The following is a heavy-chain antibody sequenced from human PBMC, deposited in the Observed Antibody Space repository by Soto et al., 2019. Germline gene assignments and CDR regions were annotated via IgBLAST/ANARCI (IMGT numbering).Heavy chain of an antibody. CDR1: GFSFSNYA. V-gene: IGHV3-23*01. Sequence: EVQLLESGGGLVQPGGSLRLSCAASGFSFSNYAMNWVRQAPGKGLEWVSGISGGGGGSYYADSVKGRFIISRDNSKNTVYLQLSSRRAEDTAFYYCAKDSISDRGTFNFDSWGQGTLVTVSS. D-gene: IGHD3-10*01. CDR2: ISGGGGGS. J-gene: IGHJ4*02. CDR3: AKDSISDRGTFNFDS.